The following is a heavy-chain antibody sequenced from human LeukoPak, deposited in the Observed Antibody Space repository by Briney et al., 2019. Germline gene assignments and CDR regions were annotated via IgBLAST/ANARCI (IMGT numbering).Heavy chain of an antibody. D-gene: IGHD4-17*01. J-gene: IGHJ4*02. CDR1: AFTFSSLW. Sequence: AGSLRFSGAASAFTFSSLWRPWVRQAPGQWLVWVSRINSDGSTTTYADSVKGRFTISRDNAKNTLYLEMNSLRTEDTAVYYCARSHYGDYFDCWGQGTLVTVSS. CDR2: INSDGSTT. V-gene: IGHV3-74*03. CDR3: ARSHYGDYFDC.